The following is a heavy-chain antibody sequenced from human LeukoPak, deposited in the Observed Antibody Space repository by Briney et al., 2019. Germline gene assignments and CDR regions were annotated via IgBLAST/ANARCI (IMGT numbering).Heavy chain of an antibody. V-gene: IGHV1-2*02. Sequence: ASVKVSCKASGYSFGAYYMHWVRQAPGQGLEWMGWINLISDGTNYAQKFQGRVTMTRDTSISTAYMELSRLRSDDTAVYYCARDRSWGDYGPGIAFDIWGQGTMVTVSS. J-gene: IGHJ3*02. CDR1: GYSFGAYY. D-gene: IGHD4-17*01. CDR2: INLISDGT. CDR3: ARDRSWGDYGPGIAFDI.